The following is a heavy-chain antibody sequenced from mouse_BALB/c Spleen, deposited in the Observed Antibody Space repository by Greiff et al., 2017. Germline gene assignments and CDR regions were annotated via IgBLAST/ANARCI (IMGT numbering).Heavy chain of an antibody. CDR2: ISSGGSST. J-gene: IGHJ4*01. CDR3: AKHEGTVVAGGYYGVDY. CDR1: GFSFSSYG. Sequence: EVKLVESGGDLVKPGGSLKLSCAASGFSFSSYGMSWVRQTPDKRLEWVATISSGGSSTYYPDSVKGRFTIYRDNAKNNLYLKMNSLKSEDTAMYYCAKHEGTVVAGGYYGVDYWGQGTSVTVSA. V-gene: IGHV5-6*02. D-gene: IGHD1-1*01.